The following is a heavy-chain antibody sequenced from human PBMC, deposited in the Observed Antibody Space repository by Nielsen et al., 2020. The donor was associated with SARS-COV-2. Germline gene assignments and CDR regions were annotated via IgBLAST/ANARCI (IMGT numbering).Heavy chain of an antibody. CDR3: ARDLDDILPDY. J-gene: IGHJ4*02. Sequence: GESLKISCAASGFTFSSYGLQWVRQAPGKGLEWVAVIWYDGSNKYYADSVKGRFTISRDNSKNTLYLQMNSLRAEDTAGYYCARDLDDILPDYWGQGTLVTVSS. CDR1: GFTFSSYG. V-gene: IGHV3-33*08. D-gene: IGHD3-9*01. CDR2: IWYDGSNK.